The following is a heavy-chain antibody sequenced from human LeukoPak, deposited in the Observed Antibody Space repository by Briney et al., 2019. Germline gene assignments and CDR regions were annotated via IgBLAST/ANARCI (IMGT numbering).Heavy chain of an antibody. V-gene: IGHV3-23*01. Sequence: GGALSLSCAASGFTLSTYAMSWVRQAPGKGLEWVSGLSGDGTKMYYAESVGGRFTISRDISKNTLSLQMSSLRAEDTAIYYCARLAANHFDYWGQGTLVTVSS. CDR3: ARLAANHFDY. CDR1: GFTLSTYA. CDR2: LSGDGTKM. D-gene: IGHD3-9*01. J-gene: IGHJ4*02.